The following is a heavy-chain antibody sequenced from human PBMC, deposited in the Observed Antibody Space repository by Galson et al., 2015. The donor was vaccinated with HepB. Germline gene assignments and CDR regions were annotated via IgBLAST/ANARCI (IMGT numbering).Heavy chain of an antibody. Sequence: SLRLSCAASGFTFSSYAMSWVRQAPGKGLEWVSAISGSGGSTYYADSVKGRFTISRDNSKNTLYLQMNSLRAEDTAVYYCAKAGRYYYDSSGYYSFGYWGQGTLVTVSS. CDR1: GFTFSSYA. V-gene: IGHV3-23*01. J-gene: IGHJ4*02. CDR3: AKAGRYYYDSSGYYSFGY. CDR2: ISGSGGST. D-gene: IGHD3-22*01.